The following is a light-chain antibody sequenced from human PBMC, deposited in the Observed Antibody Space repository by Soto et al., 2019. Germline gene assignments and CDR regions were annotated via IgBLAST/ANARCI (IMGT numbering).Light chain of an antibody. J-gene: IGLJ3*02. CDR1: SSDVGGYNF. CDR2: EVA. V-gene: IGLV2-14*03. Sequence: QSALTQTASVSGSPGQSITMSCTGTSSDVGGYNFVSWYQQHPGKAPKLIVHEVANRLSGVSGRFSGSKSGNTAFLTISGLQAEDEAVYYCCSHSSSITWMFGGGTKATVL. CDR3: CSHSSSITWM.